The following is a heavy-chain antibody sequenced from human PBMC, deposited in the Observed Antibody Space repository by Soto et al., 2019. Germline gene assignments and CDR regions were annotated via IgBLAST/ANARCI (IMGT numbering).Heavy chain of an antibody. J-gene: IGHJ3*02. CDR2: IHYSGSS. Sequence: SETLSLTCTVSAGSINSYFWSWLRQPPGKGLEWIAYIHYSGSSNYNPSLKSLVTMSVDSSKNQFSLELSYLTAEKTAVYYCVRVNHIAPEGTAHDIWGKGTNVTVS. V-gene: IGHV4-59*01. D-gene: IGHD2-21*02. CDR1: AGSINSYF. CDR3: VRVNHIAPEGTAHDI.